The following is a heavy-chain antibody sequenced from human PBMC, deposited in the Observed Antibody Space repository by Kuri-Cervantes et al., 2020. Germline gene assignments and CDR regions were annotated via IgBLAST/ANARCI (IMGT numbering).Heavy chain of an antibody. J-gene: IGHJ4*02. CDR3: ARVGVGATTSLVY. D-gene: IGHD1-26*01. CDR2: IYYSGST. CDR1: GGSISSYY. V-gene: IGHV4-59*01. Sequence: SETLSLTCTVSGGSISSYYWSWIRQPPGKGLEWIGYIYYSGSTNFNPSLKSRVTIAVDTSKNQFSLKLSSVTAADTAVYYCARVGVGATTSLVYWGQGTLVTVSS.